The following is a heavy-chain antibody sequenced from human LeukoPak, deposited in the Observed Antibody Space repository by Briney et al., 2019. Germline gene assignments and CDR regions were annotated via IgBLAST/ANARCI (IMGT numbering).Heavy chain of an antibody. J-gene: IGHJ6*03. Sequence: ASVKVSCKASGYTFTSYGISWVRQAPGQGLEWMGWFSSYSGNTNYAQKLQGRVTMTTDTSTSTAYMELRSLRSDDTAVYYCARVEYYDSSPYYYYYYYMDVWGKGTTVPVSS. D-gene: IGHD3-22*01. CDR3: ARVEYYDSSPYYYYYYYMDV. V-gene: IGHV1-18*01. CDR1: GYTFTSYG. CDR2: FSSYSGNT.